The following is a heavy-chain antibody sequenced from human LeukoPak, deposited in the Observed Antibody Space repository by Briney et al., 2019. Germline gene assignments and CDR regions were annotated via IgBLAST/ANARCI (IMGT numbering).Heavy chain of an antibody. CDR1: GFTFSSYS. J-gene: IGHJ6*02. CDR2: ISSSSSYI. Sequence: GGSLRLSCAASGFTFSSYSMNWVRQAPGKGLEWVSSISSSSSYIYYADSVKGRFTISRDNAKNSLYLQMNSLRAEDTAVYYCARDLFWNYYYYYGMDVWGQGTTVTVS. CDR3: ARDLFWNYYYYYGMDV. V-gene: IGHV3-21*01. D-gene: IGHD1-1*01.